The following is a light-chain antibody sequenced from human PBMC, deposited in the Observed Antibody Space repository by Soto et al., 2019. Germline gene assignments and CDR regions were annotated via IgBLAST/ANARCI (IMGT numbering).Light chain of an antibody. CDR3: QQYHNWPPQYT. CDR1: QAVSAN. Sequence: EIVMTQSPATLSVSPGDSATLSCRASQAVSANLAWYQQKPGQAPRLLVHGASTRATGVPARFSGGGYGTEFILTISSLQSEDFAVYYCQQYHNWPPQYTFGQGTKLQIK. V-gene: IGKV3-15*01. J-gene: IGKJ2*01. CDR2: GAS.